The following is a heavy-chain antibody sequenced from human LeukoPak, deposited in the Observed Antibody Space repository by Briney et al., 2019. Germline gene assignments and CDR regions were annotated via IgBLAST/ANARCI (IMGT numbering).Heavy chain of an antibody. D-gene: IGHD3-10*01. J-gene: IGHJ4*02. CDR1: GFTFSSYA. V-gene: IGHV4-34*01. CDR2: INHSGST. Sequence: PGGSLRLSCAASGFTFSSYAMTWVRQAPGKGLEWIGEINHSGSTNYNPSLKSRVTISVDTSKNQFSLKLSSVTAADTAVYYCARGVSYYYGSGSYPRKYYFDYWGQGTLVTVSS. CDR3: ARGVSYYYGSGSYPRKYYFDY.